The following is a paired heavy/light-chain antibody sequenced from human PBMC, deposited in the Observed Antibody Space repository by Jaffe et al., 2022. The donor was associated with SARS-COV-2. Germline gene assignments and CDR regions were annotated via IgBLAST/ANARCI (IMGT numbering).Light chain of an antibody. CDR2: KDI. Sequence: SYELTQPPSVSVSPGQTARITCSADALPKQYAYWYQQKPGQAPVLVIYKDIERPSGIPERFSGSSSGTTVTLTISEVQAEDEADYYCQSADSSDTYVFGTGTKVTVL. J-gene: IGLJ1*01. CDR3: QSADSSDTYV. CDR1: ALPKQY. V-gene: IGLV3-25*03.
Heavy chain of an antibody. V-gene: IGHV5-51*01. J-gene: IGHJ4*02. D-gene: IGHD6-19*01. CDR2: INPGDSDT. Sequence: EVQLVQSGADVKKPGESLKISCKGSGYSFTSHRIAWVRQMPGKGLEWMGIINPGDSDTRYSPSFQGQVTISADRSANTAYLQWSSLKASDTAMYYCARRRGWRSGWQYFDYWGQGTQVTVSS. CDR3: ARRRGWRSGWQYFDY. CDR1: GYSFTSHR.